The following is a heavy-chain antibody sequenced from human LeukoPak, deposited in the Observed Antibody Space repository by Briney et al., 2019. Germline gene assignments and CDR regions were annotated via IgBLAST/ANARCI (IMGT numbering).Heavy chain of an antibody. V-gene: IGHV3-48*03. D-gene: IGHD3-16*01. J-gene: IGHJ4*02. Sequence: GGSLRLSCAASGFTFSSYAMNWVRQAPGKGLEWVSYISSSGSTIYYADSVKGRFTISRDNAKNSLYLQMNSLRAEDTAVYYCARDHLGELGDYWGQGTLVTVSS. CDR3: ARDHLGELGDY. CDR1: GFTFSSYA. CDR2: ISSSGSTI.